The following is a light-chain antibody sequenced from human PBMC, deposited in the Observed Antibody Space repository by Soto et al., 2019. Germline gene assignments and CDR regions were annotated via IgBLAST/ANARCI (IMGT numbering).Light chain of an antibody. CDR1: QSVNNNY. Sequence: EIVLTQSPGTLSLSPGERATLSCRASQSVNNNYLAWYQQKPGQAPRLLIYVASRRATGIPDRFSGSGSGTDFTLTISTLEPEDFAVYSCQQYGSSPLTFGGGTKVEIK. CDR2: VAS. CDR3: QQYGSSPLT. V-gene: IGKV3-20*01. J-gene: IGKJ4*01.